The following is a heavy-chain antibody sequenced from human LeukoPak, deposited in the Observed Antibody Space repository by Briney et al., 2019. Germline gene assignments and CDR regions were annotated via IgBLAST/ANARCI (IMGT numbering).Heavy chain of an antibody. Sequence: SETLSLTCTVSGGSISSSSYYWGWIRQPPGKGLEWIGSIYYSGSTYYNPSLKSRVTISVDTSKNQFSLKLSSVTAADTAVYYCARQRPIVLMVYARGEGDAFDIWGQGTMVTVSS. CDR3: ARQRPIVLMVYARGEGDAFDI. CDR2: IYYSGST. V-gene: IGHV4-39*01. CDR1: GGSISSSSYY. D-gene: IGHD2-8*01. J-gene: IGHJ3*02.